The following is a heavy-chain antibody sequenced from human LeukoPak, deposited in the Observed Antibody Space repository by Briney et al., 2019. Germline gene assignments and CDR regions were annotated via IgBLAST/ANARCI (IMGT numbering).Heavy chain of an antibody. J-gene: IGHJ3*02. V-gene: IGHV4-39*07. CDR1: GGSISTSSYY. CDR3: ARSDGYGLVGI. Sequence: SETLSLTCTVSGGSISTSSYYWGWVRQPPGKGLEWIGNIFYSGSTYYSPSLKSRVTISIDTSKNQFSLTLSSVTAADTAVYYCARSDGYGLVGIWGQGTMVTVSS. CDR2: IFYSGST. D-gene: IGHD3-10*01.